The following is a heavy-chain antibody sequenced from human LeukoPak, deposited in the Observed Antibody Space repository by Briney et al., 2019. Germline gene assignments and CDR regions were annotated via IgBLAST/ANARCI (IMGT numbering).Heavy chain of an antibody. V-gene: IGHV1-8*01. CDR1: GYTFTSYD. D-gene: IGHD6-19*01. CDR3: ARVAGDDAFDI. CDR2: MNPNSGNT. Sequence: ASVKVSCKASGYTFTSYDINWVRQATGQGLEWMGWMNPNSGNTGYAQKFQGRFTMTRNTSISTAYMELSSLRSEDTAVYYCARVAGDDAFDIWGQGTMVAVSS. J-gene: IGHJ3*02.